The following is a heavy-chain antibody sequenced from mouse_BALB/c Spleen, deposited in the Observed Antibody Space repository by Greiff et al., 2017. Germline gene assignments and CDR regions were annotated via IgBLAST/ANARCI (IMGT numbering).Heavy chain of an antibody. D-gene: IGHD1-1*01. Sequence: VQLKESGTVLARPGASVKMSCKASGYSFTSYWMHWVKQRPGQGLEWIGAIYPGNSDTSYNQKFKGKAKLTAVTSASTAYMELSSLTNEDSAVYYCTRGYYYGSSYFDYWGQGTTLTVSS. CDR3: TRGYYYGSSYFDY. CDR2: IYPGNSDT. CDR1: GYSFTSYW. V-gene: IGHV1-5*01. J-gene: IGHJ2*01.